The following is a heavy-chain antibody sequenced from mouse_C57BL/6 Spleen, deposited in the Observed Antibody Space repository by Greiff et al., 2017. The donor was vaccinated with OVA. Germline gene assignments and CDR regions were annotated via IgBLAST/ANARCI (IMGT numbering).Heavy chain of an antibody. CDR2: ISDGGSYT. V-gene: IGHV5-4*01. CDR3: ARGDEGDFDY. D-gene: IGHD3-3*01. Sequence: EVQVVESGGGLVKPGGSLKLSCAASGFTFSSYAMSWVRQTPEKRLEWVATISDGGSYTYYPDNVKGRFTISRDNAKNSLYLQMSHLKSEDTAMYYSARGDEGDFDYWGQGTTLTVSS. CDR1: GFTFSSYA. J-gene: IGHJ2*01.